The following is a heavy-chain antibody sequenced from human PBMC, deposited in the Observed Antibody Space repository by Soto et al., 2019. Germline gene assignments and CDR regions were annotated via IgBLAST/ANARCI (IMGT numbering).Heavy chain of an antibody. CDR3: AREGVAPYYYYGMDV. J-gene: IGHJ6*02. V-gene: IGHV1-18*01. Sequence: ASVKVSCKASGYTFTRSGISWVRQAPGQGLEWMGWISTYNGDTNYAQTFQGRVTMTTDTSTSTVHMEVRSLRSDDTAVYYCAREGVAPYYYYGMDVWGHGTTVTVSS. CDR2: ISTYNGDT. CDR1: GYTFTRSG. D-gene: IGHD5-12*01.